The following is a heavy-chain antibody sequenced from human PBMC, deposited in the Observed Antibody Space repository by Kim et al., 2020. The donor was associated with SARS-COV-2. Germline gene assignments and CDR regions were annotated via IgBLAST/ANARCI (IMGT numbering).Heavy chain of an antibody. Sequence: GGSLRLSCASSGFTFSDYCMSWIRQAPGKGLEWVSYISSSGSTIYYADSVKGRFTISRDNAKNSLYLQMNSLRAEDTAVYYCARERIGSWGYMPRWFDPWGQGTLLTASA. D-gene: IGHD3-10*01. CDR3: ARERIGSWGYMPRWFDP. CDR1: GFTFSDYC. J-gene: IGHJ5*02. CDR2: ISSSGSTI. V-gene: IGHV3-11*04.